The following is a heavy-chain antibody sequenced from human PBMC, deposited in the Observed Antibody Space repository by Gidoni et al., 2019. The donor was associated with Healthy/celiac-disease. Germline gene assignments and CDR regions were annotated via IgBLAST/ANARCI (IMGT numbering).Heavy chain of an antibody. Sequence: QVQLQESGPGLVKPSETLSLTCAVSGYSISRGYYWGWIRQPPGKGLEWIGSIYHSGSTYYNPSLKSRVTISVDTSKNQFSLKLSSVTAADTAVYYCAREFSGDSSGYNWFDPWGQGTLVTVSS. CDR1: GYSISRGYY. CDR2: IYHSGST. D-gene: IGHD3-22*01. CDR3: AREFSGDSSGYNWFDP. J-gene: IGHJ5*02. V-gene: IGHV4-38-2*02.